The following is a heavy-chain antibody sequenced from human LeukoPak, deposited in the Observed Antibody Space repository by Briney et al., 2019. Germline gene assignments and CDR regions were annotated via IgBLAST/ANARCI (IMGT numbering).Heavy chain of an antibody. Sequence: GGSLRLSCAASGFTFSSYWMHWVRQAPGKGLVWVSRINTDGSSTSYADSVKGRFTISRDNAKNTLYLQMNSLRAEDTAVYYCARDSHYDSSGYPYYFDYWGQGTLVTVSS. V-gene: IGHV3-74*01. D-gene: IGHD3-22*01. CDR1: GFTFSSYW. J-gene: IGHJ4*02. CDR3: ARDSHYDSSGYPYYFDY. CDR2: INTDGSST.